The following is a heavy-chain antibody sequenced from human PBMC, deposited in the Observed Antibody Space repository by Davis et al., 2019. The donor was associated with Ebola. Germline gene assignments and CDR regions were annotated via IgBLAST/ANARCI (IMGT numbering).Heavy chain of an antibody. CDR1: GFTFSKYW. D-gene: IGHD4/OR15-4a*01. V-gene: IGHV3-7*01. CDR3: TKTISATPGDY. Sequence: GGSLRLSCAASGFTFSKYWMHWVRQTPGKGLEWVANIKQDGSEKYYVDSVKGRFTISRDNAKNSLFLQMNSLRVEDTALYYCTKTISATPGDYWGQGTLVTVSS. J-gene: IGHJ4*02. CDR2: IKQDGSEK.